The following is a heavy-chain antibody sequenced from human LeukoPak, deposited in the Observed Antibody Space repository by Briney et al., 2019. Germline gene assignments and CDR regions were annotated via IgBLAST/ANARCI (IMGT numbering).Heavy chain of an antibody. CDR3: ARGGNSGWEPYYFDY. CDR1: GFTFRNYG. Sequence: GGSLRLSCAASGFTFRNYGMHWVRQAPGKGLEWVAVISYDGSNKYYADSVKGRFTISRDNSKNTLYLQMNSLRAEDTAVYYCARGGNSGWEPYYFDYWGQGTLVTVSS. CDR2: ISYDGSNK. J-gene: IGHJ4*02. D-gene: IGHD4-23*01. V-gene: IGHV3-30*03.